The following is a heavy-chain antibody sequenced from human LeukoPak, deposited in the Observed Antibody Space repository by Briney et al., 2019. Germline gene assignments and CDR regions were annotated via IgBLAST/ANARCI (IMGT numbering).Heavy chain of an antibody. D-gene: IGHD2/OR15-2a*01. V-gene: IGHV3-23*01. J-gene: IGHJ6*03. CDR3: ARGEFGDYYYFSMDV. CDR1: GFTFSSYG. Sequence: GGSLRLSCAASGFTFSSYGMSWVRQAPGKGREWVSALSGSGGSTYYADSVKGRFPISSDNSKNTLYLQMNSLRAEDTATYYCARGEFGDYYYFSMDVWGKGTTVTVSS. CDR2: LSGSGGST.